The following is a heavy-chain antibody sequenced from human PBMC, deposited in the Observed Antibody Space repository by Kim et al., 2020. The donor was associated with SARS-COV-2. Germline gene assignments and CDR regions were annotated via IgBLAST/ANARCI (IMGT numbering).Heavy chain of an antibody. D-gene: IGHD6-13*01. CDR3: ARRPKYSSSWYAGFY. J-gene: IGHJ4*02. CDR1: GGSFSGYY. V-gene: IGHV4-34*01. Sequence: SETLSLTCAVYGGSFSGYYWSWIRQPPGKGMEWIGEINHSGSTNYNPSLMSRVTISVDTSKNQFSLKLSSVTAADTAVYYCARRPKYSSSWYAGFYWGQGTLVTVSS. CDR2: INHSGST.